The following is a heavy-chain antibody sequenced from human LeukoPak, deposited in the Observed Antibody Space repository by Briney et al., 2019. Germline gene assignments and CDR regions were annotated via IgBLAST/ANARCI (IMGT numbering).Heavy chain of an antibody. Sequence: ASVKDSCKASGYTFSSHGITWVRQAPGQGLEWMGWISANNGNTNYAQKLQGRVTVTADTSTSIAYMELRSLRSDDTAVYHCAREGTAGRYYFDYWGQGTLVTVSS. V-gene: IGHV1-18*01. J-gene: IGHJ4*02. CDR2: ISANNGNT. D-gene: IGHD3-10*01. CDR1: GYTFSSHG. CDR3: AREGTAGRYYFDY.